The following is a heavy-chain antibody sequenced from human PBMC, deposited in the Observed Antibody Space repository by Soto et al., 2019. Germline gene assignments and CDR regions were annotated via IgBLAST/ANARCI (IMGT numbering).Heavy chain of an antibody. Sequence: GGSLRLSCAASGFTFSNAWMNWVRQAPAKGLEWVGRTRNRANGYTTEYAASVKGRFTISRDDSKNSLYLQMNSLETEDTAVYYCARAFYASGSYSLDYWGQGALVTVSS. J-gene: IGHJ4*02. CDR3: ARAFYASGSYSLDY. CDR1: GFTFSNAW. D-gene: IGHD3-10*01. V-gene: IGHV3-72*01. CDR2: TRNRANGYTT.